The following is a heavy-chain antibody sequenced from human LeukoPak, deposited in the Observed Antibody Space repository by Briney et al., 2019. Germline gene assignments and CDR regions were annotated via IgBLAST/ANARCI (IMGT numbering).Heavy chain of an antibody. CDR3: AKGYCSTTTCYPYYYMDV. V-gene: IGHV3-23*01. Sequence: GGSLRLSCEASGFTFSSYAMAWVRQAPGKGLEWLSAISGGGVSTYYADSVKGRFTISRDNSKNTLFLQMSSLRAEDTAVYYCAKGYCSTTTCYPYYYMDVWGKGTTVTVSS. CDR2: ISGGGVST. CDR1: GFTFSSYA. D-gene: IGHD2-2*01. J-gene: IGHJ6*03.